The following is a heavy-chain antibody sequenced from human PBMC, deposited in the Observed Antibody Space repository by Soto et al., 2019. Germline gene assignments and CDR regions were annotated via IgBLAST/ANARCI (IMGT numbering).Heavy chain of an antibody. CDR2: IYYSGST. D-gene: IGHD3-22*01. V-gene: IGHV4-31*03. Sequence: PSETLSLTCTVSGGSISSGGYYWSWIRQHPGKGLEWIGYIYYSGSTYYNPSLKSRVTISVDTSKNQFSLKLSSVTAADTAVYYCVSHPVVPGGGSSGYFRYWGQGTLVTVSS. CDR1: GGSISSGGYY. J-gene: IGHJ4*02. CDR3: VSHPVVPGGGSSGYFRY.